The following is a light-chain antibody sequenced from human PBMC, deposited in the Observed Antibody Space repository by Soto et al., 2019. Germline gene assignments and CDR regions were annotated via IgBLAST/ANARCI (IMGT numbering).Light chain of an antibody. V-gene: IGKV1-5*01. CDR2: DAS. Sequence: DIQMPRFPSTLSASVGDRVTITGRASQSISSWLAWYQQKPGKAPKLLIYDASSLESGVPSRFSGSGSGTEFTLTISSLQPDDFATYYCQQYNSYSWTFGQGTKVEIK. CDR3: QQYNSYSWT. J-gene: IGKJ1*01. CDR1: QSISSW.